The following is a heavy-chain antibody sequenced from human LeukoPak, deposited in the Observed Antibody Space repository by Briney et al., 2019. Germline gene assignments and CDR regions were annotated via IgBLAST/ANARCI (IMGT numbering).Heavy chain of an antibody. CDR1: GFTFSSYT. CDR3: ANSRGYGSGNL. V-gene: IGHV3-23*01. CDR2: ITTSDGNT. D-gene: IGHD3-10*01. Sequence: GGSLRLSCAASGFTFSSYTMSWVRQAPGNGLEWVSTITTSDGNTYYADSVKGRFTVSRDNSKNTLYLQMNSLRAEDTAVYFCANSRGYGSGNLWGQGTLVTVSS. J-gene: IGHJ4*02.